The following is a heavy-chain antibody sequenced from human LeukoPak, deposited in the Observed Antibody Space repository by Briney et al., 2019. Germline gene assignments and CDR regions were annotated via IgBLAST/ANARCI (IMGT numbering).Heavy chain of an antibody. D-gene: IGHD2/OR15-2a*01. J-gene: IGHJ4*02. CDR2: IYHSGST. Sequence: SETLSLTCTVSGGSISSGGYYWSWIRQPPGKGLEWIGYIYHSGSTYYSPSLKSRVTISVDRSKNQFSLKLSSVTAADTAVYYCAKYIRDSGTYTFDYWGQGILVTVSS. CDR1: GGSISSGGYY. V-gene: IGHV4-30-2*01. CDR3: AKYIRDSGTYTFDY.